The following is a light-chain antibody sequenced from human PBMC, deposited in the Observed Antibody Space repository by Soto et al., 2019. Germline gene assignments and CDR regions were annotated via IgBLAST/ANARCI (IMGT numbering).Light chain of an antibody. CDR1: QSVSSN. V-gene: IGKV3-15*01. J-gene: IGKJ4*01. Sequence: EIVMTQSPATLSVSPGERATLSCRASQSVSSNSAWYQQKPGQTPRLLIYGTSTRATGIPARFSGSGSGTEFTLTISSLQSEDFAVYYCQQHNNWPLTFGGGTKVEIK. CDR3: QQHNNWPLT. CDR2: GTS.